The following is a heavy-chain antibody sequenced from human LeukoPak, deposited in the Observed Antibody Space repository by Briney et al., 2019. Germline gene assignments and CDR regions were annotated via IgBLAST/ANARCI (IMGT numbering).Heavy chain of an antibody. J-gene: IGHJ4*02. Sequence: ASVKASCKASGYTFTSYDINWVRQATGQGLEWMGWMNPNSGNTGYAQKFQGRVTMTRDTSISTAYMELSRLRSDDTAVFYCARSPHILTGENFDFWGQGTLVTVSS. D-gene: IGHD3-9*01. CDR2: MNPNSGNT. CDR1: GYTFTSYD. V-gene: IGHV1-8*01. CDR3: ARSPHILTGENFDF.